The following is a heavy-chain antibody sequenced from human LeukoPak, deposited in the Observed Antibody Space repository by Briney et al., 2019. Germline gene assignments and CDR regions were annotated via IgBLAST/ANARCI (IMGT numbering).Heavy chain of an antibody. CDR2: IYPGDSDT. J-gene: IGHJ5*02. Sequence: GESLKISCKGSGYTFTTYWIAWVRQMPGKGLEWMGIIYPGDSDTRYSPSFQGQVTISADKSISTAYLQWSSLKASDTAMYYCARGPLYDYVWGSYHTYNWFDPWGQGTLVTVSS. CDR3: ARGPLYDYVWGSYHTYNWFDP. CDR1: GYTFTTYW. V-gene: IGHV5-51*01. D-gene: IGHD3-16*02.